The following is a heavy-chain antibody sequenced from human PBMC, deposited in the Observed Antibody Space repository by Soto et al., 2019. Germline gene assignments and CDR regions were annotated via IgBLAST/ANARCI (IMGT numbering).Heavy chain of an antibody. CDR3: AAELTSDAFDF. CDR1: GFTFNSHA. CDR2: ISGSSSHI. V-gene: IGHV3-21*06. Sequence: EVQLVESGGGLVKPGGSLRLSCVASGFTFNSHALNWVRQATGKGLEWVSSISGSSSHIYYADSLKSRFTTSRDNARNSVYLQMNSLRAEDTAVYYCAAELTSDAFDFWGPGTVVTVS. J-gene: IGHJ3*01. D-gene: IGHD3-9*01.